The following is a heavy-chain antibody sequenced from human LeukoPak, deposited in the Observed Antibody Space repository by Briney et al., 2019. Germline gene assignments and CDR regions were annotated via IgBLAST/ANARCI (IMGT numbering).Heavy chain of an antibody. CDR2: IKSDGRST. Sequence: PGGSLRLSCAASGFTFSSYWMHWVRQVPGKGLVWVSHIKSDGRSTSYADSVKGRFTISRDNAKNTLYLQMNSLIAEDTAVYYCARDRGYGFDYWGQGTLVTVSS. D-gene: IGHD5-18*01. CDR3: ARDRGYGFDY. CDR1: GFTFSSYW. J-gene: IGHJ4*02. V-gene: IGHV3-74*01.